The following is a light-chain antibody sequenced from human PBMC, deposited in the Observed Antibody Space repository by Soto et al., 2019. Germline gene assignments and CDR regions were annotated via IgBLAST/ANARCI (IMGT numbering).Light chain of an antibody. CDR2: DVS. CDR3: SSYTSSSLDV. V-gene: IGLV2-14*01. J-gene: IGLJ1*01. Sequence: QSALTQPASVSGSPGQSITISCTGTSSDVGGYNYVSWYQQHPGKAPKLMIYDVSNRPSGVSNRFSGSKSGNTASLTISGFQAEDEADYYCSSYTSSSLDVFGTATKLTVL. CDR1: SSDVGGYNY.